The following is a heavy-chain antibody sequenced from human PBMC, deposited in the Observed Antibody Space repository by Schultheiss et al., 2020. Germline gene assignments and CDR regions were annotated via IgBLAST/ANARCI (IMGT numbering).Heavy chain of an antibody. CDR3: ATDKGISISGTWMPFDY. CDR1: GYTLTELC. D-gene: IGHD2-15*01. V-gene: IGHV1-24*01. Sequence: KVSCKVSGYTLTELCIHWVRQAPGKGLEWMGGFDPEENKRIYTQKFQGRVTMTEDTSTDTAYLELSSLRSEDTAVYYCATDKGISISGTWMPFDYWGQGTLVTVSS. J-gene: IGHJ4*02. CDR2: FDPEENKR.